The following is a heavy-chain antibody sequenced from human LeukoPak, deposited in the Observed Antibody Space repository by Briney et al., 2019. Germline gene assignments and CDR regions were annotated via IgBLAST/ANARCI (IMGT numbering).Heavy chain of an antibody. J-gene: IGHJ3*02. D-gene: IGHD2-15*01. CDR3: ARGLLGCSGGSCYVWAFDI. Sequence: SETLSLTCTVSGGSFSSGDYYWSWLRQPPGKGRVWIGYIYYSGSTYYNPSLKSRVTISVDTSRTQFSLKLSSVTAADTAVYYCARGLLGCSGGSCYVWAFDIWGQGTMVTVSS. CDR2: IYYSGST. CDR1: GGSFSSGDYY. V-gene: IGHV4-30-4*08.